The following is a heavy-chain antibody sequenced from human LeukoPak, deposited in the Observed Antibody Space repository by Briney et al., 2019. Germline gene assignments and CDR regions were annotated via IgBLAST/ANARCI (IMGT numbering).Heavy chain of an antibody. D-gene: IGHD6-13*01. CDR1: GGSMRNYF. CDR2: ISTGGST. Sequence: PSETLSLTCTVSGGSMRNYFWNWVGQPAGEGLEWIGRISTGGSTDYNPSLESRLTMSVDTSKNQFSLRLSSVTAADTAVYYCARDGSSSWPFDFWGQGTLVTVSS. CDR3: ARDGSSSWPFDF. V-gene: IGHV4-4*07. J-gene: IGHJ4*02.